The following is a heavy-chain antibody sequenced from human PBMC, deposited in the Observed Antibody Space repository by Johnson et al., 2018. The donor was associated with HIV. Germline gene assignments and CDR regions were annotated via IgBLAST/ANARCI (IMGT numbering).Heavy chain of an antibody. Sequence: VQLVESGGGVVQPGRSLRLSCAASGFTFSSYAMHCVRQAPGKGLEWVAVISYDGSNKYYADSVKGRFTISRDNAKNSLYLQMNSLRAEDTAVYYCARETRGSSWFDAFDIWGQGTMVTVSS. CDR1: GFTFSSYA. CDR2: ISYDGSNK. V-gene: IGHV3-30-3*01. J-gene: IGHJ3*02. D-gene: IGHD6-13*01. CDR3: ARETRGSSWFDAFDI.